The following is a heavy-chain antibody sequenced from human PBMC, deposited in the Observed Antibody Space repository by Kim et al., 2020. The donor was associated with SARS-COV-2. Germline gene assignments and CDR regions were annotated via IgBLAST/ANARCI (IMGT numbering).Heavy chain of an antibody. CDR2: IIPILGIA. V-gene: IGHV1-69*04. CDR1: GGTFSSYT. Sequence: SVKVSCKASGGTFSSYTISWVRQAPGQGLEWMGRIIPILGIANYAQKFQGRVTITADKSTSTAYMELSSLRSEDTAVYYCAREGVGGGVVPAAIYSPEGSFDYWGQGTLVTVSS. J-gene: IGHJ4*02. D-gene: IGHD2-2*01. CDR3: AREGVGGGVVPAAIYSPEGSFDY.